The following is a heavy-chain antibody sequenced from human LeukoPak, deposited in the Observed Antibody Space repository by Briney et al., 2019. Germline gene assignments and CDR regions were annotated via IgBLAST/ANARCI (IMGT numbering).Heavy chain of an antibody. CDR2: ISGSGGST. J-gene: IGHJ4*02. V-gene: IGHV3-23*01. CDR1: GLTFSSYA. Sequence: GGSLRLSCAASGLTFSSYAMSWVRQAPGKGLEWVSAISGSGGSTYYADSVKGRFTISGDNSKNTLYLQMNSLRAEDTAVYYYAKALIYYDSSGYRNQPFDYWGQGTLVTVSS. D-gene: IGHD3-22*01. CDR3: AKALIYYDSSGYRNQPFDY.